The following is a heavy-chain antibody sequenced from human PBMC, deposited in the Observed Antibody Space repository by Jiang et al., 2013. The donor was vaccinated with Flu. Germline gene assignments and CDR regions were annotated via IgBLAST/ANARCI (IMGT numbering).Heavy chain of an antibody. CDR1: GDSISSSNYY. Sequence: SGSGLVKPSETLSLTCTVSGDSISSSNYYWGWIRQPPGKGLEWIGSIYYSGSTYYNPSLKSRVTISVDTSKNQFSLKLSSVTAADTAVYYCARQYKQLVWNYYYGMDVWGQGTTVTVSS. J-gene: IGHJ6*02. CDR2: IYYSGST. CDR3: ARQYKQLVWNYYYGMDV. D-gene: IGHD6-6*01. V-gene: IGHV4-39*01.